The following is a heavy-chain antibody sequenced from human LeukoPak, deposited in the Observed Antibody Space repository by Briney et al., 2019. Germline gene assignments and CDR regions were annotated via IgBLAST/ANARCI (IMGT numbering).Heavy chain of an antibody. D-gene: IGHD3-9*01. Sequence: PGGSLRLSGAASGFTFKNYAMTWVRQAPGKGLQWVSAISGRDDSTYYADSVKGRFTISRDISKNTLFLQMNNLRADDTAVYYCAKWGDYDVLTGYYDSDYWGQGTLVTVSS. J-gene: IGHJ4*02. CDR3: AKWGDYDVLTGYYDSDY. V-gene: IGHV3-23*01. CDR1: GFTFKNYA. CDR2: ISGRDDST.